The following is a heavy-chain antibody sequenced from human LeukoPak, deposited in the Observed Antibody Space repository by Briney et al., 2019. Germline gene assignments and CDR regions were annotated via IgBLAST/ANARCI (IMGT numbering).Heavy chain of an antibody. V-gene: IGHV3-23*01. Sequence: GSLRLSCAASGFTFSSYAMSWVRQAPGKGLEGVAAISGSGGSTNYADSVKGRFTIARDNSKNMLYLQMNSLRAEDTAEYYCAKEQRDWNYGVFDYWGQGTQVTVSS. D-gene: IGHD1-7*01. CDR3: AKEQRDWNYGVFDY. CDR2: ISGSGGST. J-gene: IGHJ4*02. CDR1: GFTFSSYA.